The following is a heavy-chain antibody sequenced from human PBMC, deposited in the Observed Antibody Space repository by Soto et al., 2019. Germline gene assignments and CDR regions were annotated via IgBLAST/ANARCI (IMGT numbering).Heavy chain of an antibody. CDR1: GFSFRDYA. V-gene: IGHV3-30-3*01. CDR3: ARDGAPRHWFMDV. D-gene: IGHD3-10*01. CDR2: ISYDGGNK. J-gene: IGHJ6*02. Sequence: QVQLVESGGGVVQPGRSLRLSCAASGFSFRDYAMYWVRQAPGKGLEWVAVISYDGGNKYHADSVKGRFTISRDNSRTTLYLQMDSLRPADTAVYYCARDGAPRHWFMDVWGQGTTVTVSS.